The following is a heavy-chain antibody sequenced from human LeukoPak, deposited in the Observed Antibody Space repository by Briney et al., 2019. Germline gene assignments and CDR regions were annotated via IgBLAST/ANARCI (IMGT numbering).Heavy chain of an antibody. CDR3: ARDPYAFDI. CDR1: GGSISSGSYF. Sequence: SETLSLTCTVSGGSISSGSYFWSWIRQPPGKGLEWIGYIYYSGSTNYNPSLKSRVTISVDTSKNQFSLKLSSVTAADTAVYYCARDPYAFDIWGQGTMVTVSS. CDR2: IYYSGST. J-gene: IGHJ3*02. V-gene: IGHV4-61*01.